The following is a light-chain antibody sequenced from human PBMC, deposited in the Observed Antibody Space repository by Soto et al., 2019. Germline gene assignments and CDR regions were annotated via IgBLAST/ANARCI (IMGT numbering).Light chain of an antibody. J-gene: IGKJ1*01. CDR3: QHYNDYSRI. CDR1: QSISSW. Sequence: DIQMTQSPSTLSASIGDRVTITCRASQSISSWLAWYQQKPGKAPKLLIYMASNLQSGVPSRFSGSGSGTEFTLTSSRPQPDYFATYYCQHYNDYSRIFGQGTKEEIK. V-gene: IGKV1-5*03. CDR2: MAS.